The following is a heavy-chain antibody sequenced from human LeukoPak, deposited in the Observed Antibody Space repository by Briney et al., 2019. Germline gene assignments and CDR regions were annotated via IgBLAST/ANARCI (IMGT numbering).Heavy chain of an antibody. CDR2: IYYSGST. V-gene: IGHV4-31*03. D-gene: IGHD2-21*02. CDR1: GGSISSGGYY. J-gene: IGHJ4*02. CDR3: ASHYDYYSPRHY. Sequence: PSQTLSLTCSVSGGSISSGGYYWSWIRQHPGKGLEWIGYIYYSGSTYYNPSLKSRVTISVDTSKNQFSLKLSSVTAADTAVYYCASHYDYYSPRHYWGQGTLVTVSS.